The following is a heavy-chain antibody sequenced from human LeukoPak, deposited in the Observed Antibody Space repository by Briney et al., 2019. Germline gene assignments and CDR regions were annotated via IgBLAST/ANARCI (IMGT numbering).Heavy chain of an antibody. CDR2: ISYDGSNK. V-gene: IGHV3-30*03. CDR3: ARADVRYPVGFH. J-gene: IGHJ4*02. D-gene: IGHD3-9*01. Sequence: GGSLRLSCAASGFTFSSYGMHWVRQAPGKGLEWVAVISYDGSNKYYADSVKGRFTISRDNSKNTLYLQMNSLRAEDTAIYYCARADVRYPVGFHWGQGTLVTVSS. CDR1: GFTFSSYG.